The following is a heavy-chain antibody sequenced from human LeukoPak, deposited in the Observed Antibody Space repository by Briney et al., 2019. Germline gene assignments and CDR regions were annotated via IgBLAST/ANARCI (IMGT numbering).Heavy chain of an antibody. D-gene: IGHD3-22*01. Sequence: SETLSLTCAVSGGSISSSNWWSWVRQFPGTGLEWIGEIYHSGSTNYNPSLKSRVTISVDKSKNQFSLRLSSVTAADTAVYYCARADYYDSSGYLKWVCWGQGTLVTVSS. CDR1: GGSISSSNW. J-gene: IGHJ4*02. CDR3: ARADYYDSSGYLKWVC. CDR2: IYHSGST. V-gene: IGHV4-4*02.